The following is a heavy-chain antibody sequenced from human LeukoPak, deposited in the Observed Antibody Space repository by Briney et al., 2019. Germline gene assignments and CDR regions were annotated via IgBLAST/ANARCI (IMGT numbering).Heavy chain of an antibody. Sequence: GGSLGLSCAASGFTFSSYSMNWVSQAPGKGLEWVSSISSSSSYIYYADSVKGRFTISRDNAKNSLYLQMDSLRAEDTAVYYCARDITSAARGYWGQGTLVTVSS. V-gene: IGHV3-21*01. D-gene: IGHD6-13*01. CDR2: ISSSSSYI. CDR1: GFTFSSYS. J-gene: IGHJ4*02. CDR3: ARDITSAARGY.